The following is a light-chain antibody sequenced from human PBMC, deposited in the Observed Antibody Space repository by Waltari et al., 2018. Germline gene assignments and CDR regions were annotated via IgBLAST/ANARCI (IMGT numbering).Light chain of an antibody. Sequence: DIQMTQSPSSLSALVGDRVTITCRASQAFRNDLAWYQQKPGKAPQRLIYIASSSDGAVPSRFSGSGSGTEFTLTIAGLQPEDFATYYCLQHNVYPLTFGGGTKVEIK. V-gene: IGKV1-17*01. CDR3: LQHNVYPLT. CDR1: QAFRND. CDR2: IAS. J-gene: IGKJ4*01.